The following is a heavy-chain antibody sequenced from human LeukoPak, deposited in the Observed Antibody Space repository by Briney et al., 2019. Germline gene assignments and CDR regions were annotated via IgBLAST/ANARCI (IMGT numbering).Heavy chain of an antibody. CDR2: LSGTGGST. J-gene: IGHJ4*02. CDR3: AKNRRVEATPVDY. CDR1: GFKFGTYA. V-gene: IGHV3-23*01. D-gene: IGHD2-15*01. Sequence: GGSQRLSCEASGFKFGTYAMTWVRQAPGKGLEWVSTLSGTGGSTYYADSVKGRFTISRDNSENTLFLQMNSLKAEDTAIYYCAKNRRVEATPVDYWGQGTLVTVSS.